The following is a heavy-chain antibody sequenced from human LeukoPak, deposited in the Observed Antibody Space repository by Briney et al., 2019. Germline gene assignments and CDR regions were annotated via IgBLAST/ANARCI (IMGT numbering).Heavy chain of an antibody. Sequence: GGSLRLSCEASGFTFGSFAMYWVRQAPGKGLDWIAGIFGSGGSPHYADSVKGWFTISRDNSKNTVYLQINSLRAEDTAVYYCGKTTAGYSSGQKPAWPVDYWGQGTLVTVSS. V-gene: IGHV3-23*01. D-gene: IGHD5-18*01. CDR2: IFGSGGSP. CDR1: GFTFGSFA. CDR3: GKTTAGYSSGQKPAWPVDY. J-gene: IGHJ4*02.